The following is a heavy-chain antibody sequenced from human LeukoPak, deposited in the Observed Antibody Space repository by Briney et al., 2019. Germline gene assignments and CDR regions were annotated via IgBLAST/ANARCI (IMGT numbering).Heavy chain of an antibody. Sequence: SVKVSCKASGYTFTSYGISWVRQAPGQGLEWMGRIIPILGIANYAQKFQGRVTITADKSTSTAYMELSSLRSEDTAVYYCARVWDSSGYYYYYYGMDVWGQGTTVTVSS. J-gene: IGHJ6*02. CDR2: IIPILGIA. CDR1: GYTFTSYG. D-gene: IGHD3-22*01. CDR3: ARVWDSSGYYYYYYGMDV. V-gene: IGHV1-69*04.